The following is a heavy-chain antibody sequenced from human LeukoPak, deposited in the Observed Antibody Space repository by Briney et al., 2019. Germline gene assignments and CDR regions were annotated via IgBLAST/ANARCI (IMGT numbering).Heavy chain of an antibody. CDR3: AGQWELLSYFQH. Sequence: SETLSLTCTVSGGSISSYYWSWIRQPPGKGLEWIGYIYYSGSTNFNRSLKSRVTISGDTSKNQFSLKLSSVTAADTAVYYCAGQWELLSYFQHWGQGTLVTVSS. V-gene: IGHV4-59*01. CDR2: IYYSGST. CDR1: GGSISSYY. D-gene: IGHD1-26*01. J-gene: IGHJ1*01.